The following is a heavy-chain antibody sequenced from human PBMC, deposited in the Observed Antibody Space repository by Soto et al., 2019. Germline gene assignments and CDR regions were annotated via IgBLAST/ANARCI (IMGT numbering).Heavy chain of an antibody. D-gene: IGHD3-10*01. CDR1: SGSISSSNW. CDR3: ERDRGADDAFDI. J-gene: IGHJ3*02. CDR2: IYHSGSN. V-gene: IGHV4-4*02. Sequence: QVQLQESGPGLVKPSGTLSLTCAVSSGSISSSNWWSGVRQPPGKGLEWIGEIYHSGSNNYNPSRKSRVTISVDKSKNQFSLKLSSVTAADTAVDYCERDRGADDAFDIWGQGTMVTISS.